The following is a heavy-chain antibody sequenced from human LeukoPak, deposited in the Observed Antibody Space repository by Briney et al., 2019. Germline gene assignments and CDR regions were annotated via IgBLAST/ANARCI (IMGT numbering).Heavy chain of an antibody. CDR3: AKVAHYYYGSESYYFFEH. D-gene: IGHD3-10*01. CDR1: GFTFTTYW. J-gene: IGHJ4*02. Sequence: GESLRLSCTASGFTFTTYWMSWVRHPPGKGLEWVANIKQNGTEKYYVDSVKGRFTISRDNAKNSLYLQMNSLRVEDTATYYCAKVAHYYYGSESYYFFEHWGQGTPVTASS. V-gene: IGHV3-7*01. CDR2: IKQNGTEK.